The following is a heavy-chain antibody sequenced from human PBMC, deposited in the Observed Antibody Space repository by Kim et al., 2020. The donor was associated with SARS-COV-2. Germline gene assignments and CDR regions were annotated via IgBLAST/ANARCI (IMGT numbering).Heavy chain of an antibody. Sequence: GGSLRLSCAASGFTFSSYGMHWVRQAPGKGLEWVAVIWYDGSNKYYADSVKGRFTISRDNSKNTLYLQMNSLRAEDTAVYYCARSRRILGADAFDIWGQGTMVTVSS. CDR1: GFTFSSYG. D-gene: IGHD2-21*01. J-gene: IGHJ3*02. CDR3: ARSRRILGADAFDI. CDR2: IWYDGSNK. V-gene: IGHV3-33*01.